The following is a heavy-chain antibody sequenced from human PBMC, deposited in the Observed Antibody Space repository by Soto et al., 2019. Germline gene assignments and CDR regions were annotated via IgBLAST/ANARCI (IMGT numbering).Heavy chain of an antibody. CDR1: GFTLSSFW. CDR3: ARKHYYDSSGYTIDY. D-gene: IGHD3-22*01. Sequence: EVQLVESGGGLVQPGGSLRLSCAASGFTLSSFWMHWVRQAPGKGLVWVSRINSDGSSTTNADSVKGRFTISRDNAKNTLYLQMNSLRAEDTAVYYCARKHYYDSSGYTIDYWGQGTLVTVSS. J-gene: IGHJ4*02. V-gene: IGHV3-74*01. CDR2: INSDGSST.